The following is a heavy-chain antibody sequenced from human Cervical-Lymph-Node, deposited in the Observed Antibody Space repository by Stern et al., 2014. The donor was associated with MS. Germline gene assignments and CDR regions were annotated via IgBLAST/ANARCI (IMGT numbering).Heavy chain of an antibody. CDR1: GFTFSVYW. D-gene: IGHD3-10*01. V-gene: IGHV3-7*01. CDR3: GRFTRGSPSDY. J-gene: IGHJ4*02. Sequence: EEQLVESGGGLVQHGEYLTLSCVASGFTFSVYWMSCVRQAPGKGIEWVSNISDDGSDKYYVDSVTCRFTISRDNAKNSLYLQMNSLRGEDTAVYFCGRFTRGSPSDYWGQGTHVTVSP. CDR2: ISDDGSDK.